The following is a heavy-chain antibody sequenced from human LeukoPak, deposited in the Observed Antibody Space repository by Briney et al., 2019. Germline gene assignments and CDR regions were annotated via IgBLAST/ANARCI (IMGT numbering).Heavy chain of an antibody. D-gene: IGHD2-2*01. CDR2: FWASCTNS. J-gene: IGHJ4*02. CDR3: AKSRGINCSSSSCSCEY. Sequence: GGSLRLSCAASGFTFSNYAMSWLREAPGNGLEGVSTFWASCTNSYYADSVKGRFTISRDNSKNTLYLQMNILRAQDTAVCFCAKSRGINCSSSSCSCEYWGQGILVTVSS. CDR1: GFTFSNYA. V-gene: IGHV3-23*01.